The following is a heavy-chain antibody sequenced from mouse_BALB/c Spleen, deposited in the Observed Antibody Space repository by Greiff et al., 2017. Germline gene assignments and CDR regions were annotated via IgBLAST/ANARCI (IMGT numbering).Heavy chain of an antibody. CDR1: GFTFSSFG. V-gene: IGHV5-17*02. Sequence: EVKLVESGGGLVQPGGSRKLSCAASGFTFSSFGMHWVRQAPEKGLEWVAYISSGSSTIYYADTVKGRFTISRDNPKNTLFLQMTSLRSEDTAMYYCARSPYGNLPHWYFDVWGAGTTVTVAS. CDR2: ISSGSSTI. D-gene: IGHD2-10*02. J-gene: IGHJ1*01. CDR3: ARSPYGNLPHWYFDV.